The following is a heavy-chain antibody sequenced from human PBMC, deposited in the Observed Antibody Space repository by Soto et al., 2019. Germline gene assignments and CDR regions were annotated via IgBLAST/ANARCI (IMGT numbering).Heavy chain of an antibody. V-gene: IGHV3-30*18. CDR3: PKDGSHTFDY. CDR1: GFTFSHYA. CDR2: MSYDGSNE. D-gene: IGHD1-26*01. Sequence: QVQLVESGGGVVQPGRSLRLSCAASGFTFSHYAMHWVRQAPGKGLEWVALMSYDGSNEYYADSVKGRFTISRDNSKNTLYQKMNSLRAEDTAGYYCPKDGSHTFDYWGQGTLVTASS. J-gene: IGHJ4*02.